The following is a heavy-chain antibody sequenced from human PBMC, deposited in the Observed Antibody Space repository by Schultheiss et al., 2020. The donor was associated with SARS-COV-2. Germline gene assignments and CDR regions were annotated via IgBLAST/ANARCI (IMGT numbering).Heavy chain of an antibody. CDR3: ARDRAMAAADYYFDY. J-gene: IGHJ4*02. Sequence: GGSLRLSCAASGFTFSSYGMHWVRQAPGKGLEWVAVISYDGSNKYYADSVKGRFTISRDNAKNSLYLQMNSLSAEDTAIYYCARDRAMAAADYYFDYWGQGTLVTVSS. CDR1: GFTFSSYG. D-gene: IGHD6-13*01. CDR2: ISYDGSNK. V-gene: IGHV3-30*03.